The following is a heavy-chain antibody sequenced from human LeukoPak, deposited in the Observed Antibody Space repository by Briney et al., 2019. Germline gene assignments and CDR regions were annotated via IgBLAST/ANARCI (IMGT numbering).Heavy chain of an antibody. CDR3: ARPHCSSTDCHPPEWFDP. J-gene: IGHJ5*02. CDR1: GYTFTNYD. CDR2: MNPNSGNT. Sequence: GASVRVSCKTSGYTFTNYDINWVRQATGQGLEWMGWMNPNSGNTGYVQKFQGRVTMTRNTSISTAYMELGSLRSEDTAVYYCARPHCSSTDCHPPEWFDPWGQGTLVTVSS. V-gene: IGHV1-8*01. D-gene: IGHD2-2*01.